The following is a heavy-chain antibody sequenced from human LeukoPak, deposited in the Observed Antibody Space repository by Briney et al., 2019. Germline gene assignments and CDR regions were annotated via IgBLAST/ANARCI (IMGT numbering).Heavy chain of an antibody. D-gene: IGHD3-16*01. V-gene: IGHV3-23*01. Sequence: GGSLRLSCAASGFTFSSYAMSWVRQAPGKGLEWVSTIYSGDTPYYADSVKGRFIISRDRSNNRLYLQMNSLRVEDTAVYYCARGGGAWFWGQGTLVTVSS. CDR1: GFTFSSYA. CDR3: ARGGGAWF. J-gene: IGHJ4*02. CDR2: IYSGDTP.